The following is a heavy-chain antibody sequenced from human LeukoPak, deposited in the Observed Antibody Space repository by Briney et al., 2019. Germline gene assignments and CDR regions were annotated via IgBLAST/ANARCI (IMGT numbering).Heavy chain of an antibody. Sequence: GGSLRLSCAASGFTFISYSMNWVRQAPGKGLEWVSSISSSSSYIYYADSVKGRFTISRDNAKNSLYLQMNSLRAEDTAVYYCAGFGYYYYYYYMDVWGKGTTVTVSS. D-gene: IGHD3-10*01. CDR2: ISSSSSYI. J-gene: IGHJ6*03. CDR1: GFTFISYS. V-gene: IGHV3-21*01. CDR3: AGFGYYYYYYYMDV.